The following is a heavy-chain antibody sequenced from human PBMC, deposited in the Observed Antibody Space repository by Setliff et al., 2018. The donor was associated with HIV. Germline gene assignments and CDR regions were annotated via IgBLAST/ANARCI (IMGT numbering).Heavy chain of an antibody. Sequence: ASVKVSCKASGYTFSSYDINWVRQATGQGLEWMGWMNPNSGNTGYAQKFQGRVTMTRDTSISTAYMELNNLKFEDTAVYYCARGSNPTGNYDFYFLDVWGKGTTVTVS. CDR3: ARGSNPTGNYDFYFLDV. CDR2: MNPNSGNT. CDR1: GYTFSSYD. V-gene: IGHV1-8*02. J-gene: IGHJ6*03. D-gene: IGHD1-1*01.